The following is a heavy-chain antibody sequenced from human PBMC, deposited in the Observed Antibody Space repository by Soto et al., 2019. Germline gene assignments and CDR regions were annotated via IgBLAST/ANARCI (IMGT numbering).Heavy chain of an antibody. Sequence: QITLKESGPTLVKPTQTLTLTCTFSGFSLTTRGVGVGWLRQPPGKALECLALIYWDDDKRYSPSLQSRLSITKDTSKNQVVLTMTNVDHVDTATYYCAHIPNYYQYDWFDPWGQGTLVSVSS. J-gene: IGHJ5*02. V-gene: IGHV2-5*02. D-gene: IGHD3-16*01. CDR1: GFSLTTRGVG. CDR2: IYWDDDK. CDR3: AHIPNYYQYDWFDP.